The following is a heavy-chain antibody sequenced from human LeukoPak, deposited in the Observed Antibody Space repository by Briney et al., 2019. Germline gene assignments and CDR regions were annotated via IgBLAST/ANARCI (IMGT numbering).Heavy chain of an antibody. Sequence: RASVKVSCKASGYTFTSYGISWVRQAPGQGLEWMGWISAYNGNTNYAQKLQGRVTMTTDTSTSTAYMELRSLRSDDTAVYYCAKHVSTSSYTSFDYWGQGTLVTVSS. CDR1: GYTFTSYG. V-gene: IGHV1-18*01. CDR2: ISAYNGNT. D-gene: IGHD2-2*02. J-gene: IGHJ4*02. CDR3: AKHVSTSSYTSFDY.